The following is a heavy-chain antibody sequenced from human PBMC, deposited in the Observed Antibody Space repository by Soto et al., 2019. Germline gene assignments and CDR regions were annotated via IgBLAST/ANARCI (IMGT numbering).Heavy chain of an antibody. CDR1: GGTFSSYA. CDR2: IIPILGTA. D-gene: IGHD2-2*02. J-gene: IGHJ5*02. CDR3: ARGLPSLYCSSTNCYTNWFDP. Sequence: SVKVSCKASGGTFSSYAISWVRQAPGQGLEWMGGIIPILGTANYAQKFQGRVTITADKSTSTAYMELSSLRSEDTAVYYCARGLPSLYCSSTNCYTNWFDPWGQGTLVTVSS. V-gene: IGHV1-69*10.